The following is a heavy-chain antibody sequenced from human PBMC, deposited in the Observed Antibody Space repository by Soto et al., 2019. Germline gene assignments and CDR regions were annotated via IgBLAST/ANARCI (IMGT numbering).Heavy chain of an antibody. CDR3: ARFVRSCSATTCSTRADV. D-gene: IGHD2-2*01. CDR2: IYSGGST. CDR1: GGFVNSDTHS. V-gene: IGHV4-61*01. J-gene: IGHJ6*02. Sequence: NPSETVSLTCTVSGGFVNSDTHSWSWIRQTPGKRLEWIGFIYSGGSTKNPSLRSRVTMSVDTSKNQFSLKLRSVIVADTAVYHCARFVRSCSATTCSTRADVWGQGITVTVSS.